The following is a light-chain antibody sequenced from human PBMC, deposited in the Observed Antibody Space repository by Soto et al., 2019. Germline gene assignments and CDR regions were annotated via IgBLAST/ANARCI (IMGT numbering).Light chain of an antibody. CDR3: QQYNNWPLT. CDR1: QSVSDN. Sequence: EIVMTQSPATLSVSPGERATLSCRASQSVSDNLAWYQQKPGQAPRLLIYGISTRATGIPARFSGGGSGTEFTLTISSLQSEDFAVYHCQQYNNWPLTFGGGTNVEIK. J-gene: IGKJ4*01. CDR2: GIS. V-gene: IGKV3-15*01.